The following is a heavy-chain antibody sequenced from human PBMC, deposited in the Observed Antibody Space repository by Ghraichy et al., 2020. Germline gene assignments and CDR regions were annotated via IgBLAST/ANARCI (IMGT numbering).Heavy chain of an antibody. Sequence: GGSLRLSCAASGFTSSSYSMNWVRRAPVKGLEWISYISSSTNTIYYADSVKGRFTISRDSAQNSLYLQMNSLRDGDTAVYYCARDVYGAYAFDIWGQGTMVTVSS. CDR2: ISSSTNTI. CDR3: ARDVYGAYAFDI. D-gene: IGHD4-17*01. CDR1: GFTSSSYS. J-gene: IGHJ3*02. V-gene: IGHV3-48*02.